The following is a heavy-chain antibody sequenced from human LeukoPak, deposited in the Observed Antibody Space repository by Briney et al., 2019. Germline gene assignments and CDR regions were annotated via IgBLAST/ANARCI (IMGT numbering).Heavy chain of an antibody. CDR3: ARHPQQQLEQNWFDP. J-gene: IGHJ5*02. Sequence: SETLSLTCTVSGGSISRYYWSWIRQPPGKGLEWIGYIYYSGSTNYNPSLKSRVTISVDTSKNQFSLKLSSVTAADTAVYYCARHPQQQLEQNWFDPWGQGTLVTVSS. CDR2: IYYSGST. V-gene: IGHV4-59*08. CDR1: GGSISRYY. D-gene: IGHD6-13*01.